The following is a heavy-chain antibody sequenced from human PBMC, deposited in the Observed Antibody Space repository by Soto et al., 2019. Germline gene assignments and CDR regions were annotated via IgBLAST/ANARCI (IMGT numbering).Heavy chain of an antibody. J-gene: IGHJ6*03. Sequence: EVQLVESGGGLVQPGGSLRLSCAASGFTVSSNYMSWVRQAPGKGLEWVSVIYSGGSTYYADSVKARFTISRDNSKNTLYLQMNSLRAEDTAVYYCASHYGETQTYYYYYYMDVWGKGTTVTVSS. CDR3: ASHYGETQTYYYYYYMDV. CDR2: IYSGGST. V-gene: IGHV3-66*04. CDR1: GFTVSSNY. D-gene: IGHD4-17*01.